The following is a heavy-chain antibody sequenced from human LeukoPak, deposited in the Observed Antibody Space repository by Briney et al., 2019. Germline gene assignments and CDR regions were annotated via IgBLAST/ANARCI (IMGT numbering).Heavy chain of an antibody. Sequence: GGSLRLSCAASRFTFRNYGMHWVRQAPGRGLEWLTLISYHGSNQFYADSVKGRFSISRDDSKGTLYLQMDGLRPEDTAIYFGAKVSNFNGATFPGHGGQEPLVTVSS. CDR2: ISYHGSNQ. V-gene: IGHV3-30*18. J-gene: IGHJ4*02. CDR3: AKVSNFNGATFPGH. CDR1: RFTFRNYG. D-gene: IGHD2-8*01.